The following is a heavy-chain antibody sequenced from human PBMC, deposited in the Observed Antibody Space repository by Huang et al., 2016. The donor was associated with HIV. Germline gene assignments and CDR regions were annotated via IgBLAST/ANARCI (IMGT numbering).Heavy chain of an antibody. D-gene: IGHD3-3*01. J-gene: IGHJ6*02. CDR1: GGSFTGNY. V-gene: IGHV4-34*02. Sequence: QMQLQQRGAGLLKPSETLSLTCGGSGGSFTGNYFTWIRQAPGKGLEWIGEVNDSGATHYNPSLDGRVTITRDKSNRELSLNLRSVTAADTAVYYCARQWTILEWLLGLDVWGQGTTVIVSS. CDR3: ARQWTILEWLLGLDV. CDR2: VNDSGAT.